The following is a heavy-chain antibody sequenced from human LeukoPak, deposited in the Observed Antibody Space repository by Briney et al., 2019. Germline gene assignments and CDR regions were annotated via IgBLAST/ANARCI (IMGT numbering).Heavy chain of an antibody. D-gene: IGHD3-10*01. V-gene: IGHV4-4*07. CDR3: SRGSYNSWS. J-gene: IGHJ5*02. Sequence: SETLSLTCTVSGASMSSSYWSWIRQPAGKGLEWIGRIYTSGVTSYNPSLKSRVIMSIDASKNRFSLNLSSVIAADTAVYYCSRGSYNSWSWGQGTLVTVSS. CDR1: GASMSSSY. CDR2: IYTSGVT.